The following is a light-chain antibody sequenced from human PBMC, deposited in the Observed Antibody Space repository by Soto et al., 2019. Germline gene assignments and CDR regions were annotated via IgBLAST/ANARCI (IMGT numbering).Light chain of an antibody. V-gene: IGLV2-14*03. J-gene: IGLJ1*01. CDR1: SSDVGGYNY. CDR3: SSYSRRSTYV. CDR2: DVS. Sequence: VLTQPASVSGSPGQSITISCTGTSSDVGGYNYVSWYQQHPGKAPKLIIYDVSYRPSGVSNRFSGSKSGNTASLTISGLQAEDEADYFCSSYSRRSTYVFGTGTKVTVL.